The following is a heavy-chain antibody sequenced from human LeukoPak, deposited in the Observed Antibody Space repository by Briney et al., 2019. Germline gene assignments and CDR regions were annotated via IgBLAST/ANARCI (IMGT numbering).Heavy chain of an antibody. J-gene: IGHJ6*02. CDR1: GFTFSSYD. Sequence: GGSLRLSCAAPGFTFSSYDMHWVRHATGKGLEWVSAIGTAGDTYYPGSVKGRFAISRENAKNSLYLQMNSLRAGDTAVYYCARFVWFGEFRGMDVWGQGTTVTVSS. CDR3: ARFVWFGEFRGMDV. V-gene: IGHV3-13*01. D-gene: IGHD3-10*01. CDR2: IGTAGDT.